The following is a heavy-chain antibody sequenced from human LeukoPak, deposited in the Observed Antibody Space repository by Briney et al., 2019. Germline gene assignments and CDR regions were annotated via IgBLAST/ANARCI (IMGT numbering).Heavy chain of an antibody. D-gene: IGHD3-10*01. V-gene: IGHV3-30*02. CDR3: AKIRGEIAY. J-gene: IGHJ4*02. CDR1: GFTFSRYG. Sequence: GGSLRLSCAASGFTFSRYGMHWVRQAPGKGLEGVAFIWHGGSNTYYADSVKGRYTISRDNSKNTLYLQMNSLRTEDTAVYYCAKIRGEIAYWGQGILVTVSS. CDR2: IWHGGSNT.